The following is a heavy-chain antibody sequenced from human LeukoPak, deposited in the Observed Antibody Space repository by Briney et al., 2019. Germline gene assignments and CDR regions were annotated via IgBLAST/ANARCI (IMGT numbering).Heavy chain of an antibody. CDR1: GDTLTELS. D-gene: IGHD3-9*01. Sequence: ASVKVSCNVSGDTLTELSTHWVRQAPGKGLEWMGGFDPEHGEMIYAQKLQGRVTMTEDRSTDTAYMELSSLRSEDTAVYYCATGGPWDLLKYWGQGTLVTVSS. J-gene: IGHJ4*02. CDR2: FDPEHGEM. CDR3: ATGGPWDLLKY. V-gene: IGHV1-24*01.